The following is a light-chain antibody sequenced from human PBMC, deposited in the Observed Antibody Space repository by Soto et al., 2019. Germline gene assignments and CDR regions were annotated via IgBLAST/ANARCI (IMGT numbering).Light chain of an antibody. V-gene: IGKV3-11*01. J-gene: IGKJ4*01. CDR2: DAS. CDR3: QHRNNWPT. Sequence: EVVLTQSPAILSLSPGERATLSCRASQSISSSLAWYQHKPGRAPRLLIYDASNRATGIPARFSGSGSGTDFTLTISSLEPEDFAVYYCQHRNNWPTCGGGTKVEIK. CDR1: QSISSS.